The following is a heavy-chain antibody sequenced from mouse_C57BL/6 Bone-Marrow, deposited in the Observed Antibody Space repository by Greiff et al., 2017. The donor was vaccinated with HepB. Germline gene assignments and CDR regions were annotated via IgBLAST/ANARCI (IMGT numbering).Heavy chain of an antibody. CDR2: SRNKANDYTT. V-gene: IGHV7-1*01. Sequence: EVQVVESGGGLVQSGRSLRLSCATSGFTFSDFYMEWVRQAPGKGLEWIAASRNKANDYTTAYSASVKGRFIVARDTSQSILYLQMNALRAEDTAIYYCARDRGWLRYFDVWGTGTTVTVSS. J-gene: IGHJ1*03. CDR3: ARDRGWLRYFDV. D-gene: IGHD2-3*01. CDR1: GFTFSDFY.